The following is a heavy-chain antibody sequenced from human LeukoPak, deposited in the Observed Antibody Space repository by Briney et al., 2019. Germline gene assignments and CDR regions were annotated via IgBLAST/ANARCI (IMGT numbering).Heavy chain of an antibody. CDR2: IYSGGST. D-gene: IGHD3-16*01. J-gene: IGHJ4*02. V-gene: IGHV3-66*01. CDR3: ARDGGYRDYFDY. CDR1: GFTVSSNY. Sequence: GGSLRLSCAASGFTVSSNYMSWVRQAPGKGLEWASVIYSGGSTYYADSVKGRFTISRDNSKNTLYLQMNSLRAEDTAVYYCARDGGYRDYFDYWGQGTLVTVSS.